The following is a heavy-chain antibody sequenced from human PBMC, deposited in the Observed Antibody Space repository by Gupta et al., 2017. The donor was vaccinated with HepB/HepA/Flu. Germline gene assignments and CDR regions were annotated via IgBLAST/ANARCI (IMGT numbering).Heavy chain of an antibody. D-gene: IGHD3-3*01. CDR2: IGRDIRT. CDR3: AKDLYFWSAMDV. V-gene: IGHV3-23*04. CDR1: GFSSSGTA. J-gene: IGHJ6*03. Sequence: ELQLVESGGGLVPPGGSLRLPCAGSGFSSSGTAMSWVRQAPGKGLEWGSGIGRDIRTHYADSIKGRFTISRDNSKNTVYLQINSLRADDTAAYYCAKDLYFWSAMDVWGKGTTVTVSS.